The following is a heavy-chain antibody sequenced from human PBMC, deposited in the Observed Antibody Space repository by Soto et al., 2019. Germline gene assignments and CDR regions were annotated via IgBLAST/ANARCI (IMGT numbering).Heavy chain of an antibody. V-gene: IGHV3-30-3*01. CDR1: GFSFSSCA. CDR2: VSHDGSNK. Sequence: QVQLVESGGGVVQPGRSLRLSCAASGFSFSSCAMHWVRQAPGKGLGWVAVVSHDGSNKYYADSVKGRVTISRDNSISTVYLQMNSLRAEDTAVYYCARVSIAVAGIAYYFDYWGQGTLVTVSS. J-gene: IGHJ4*02. D-gene: IGHD6-19*01. CDR3: ARVSIAVAGIAYYFDY.